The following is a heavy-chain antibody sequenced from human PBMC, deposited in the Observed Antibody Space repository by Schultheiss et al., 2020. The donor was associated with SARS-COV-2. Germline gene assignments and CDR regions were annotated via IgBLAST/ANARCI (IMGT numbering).Heavy chain of an antibody. CDR3: ARETLSSSTMEHFDY. D-gene: IGHD6-6*01. Sequence: ASVKVSCKASGYTFTGYYMHWVRQAPGQGLEWMGWINPNSGGTNYAQKFQGWVTMTTDTSTTTAYMELSRLRSDDTAVYYCARETLSSSTMEHFDYWGQGTLVTVSS. CDR1: GYTFTGYY. CDR2: INPNSGGT. J-gene: IGHJ4*02. V-gene: IGHV1-2*04.